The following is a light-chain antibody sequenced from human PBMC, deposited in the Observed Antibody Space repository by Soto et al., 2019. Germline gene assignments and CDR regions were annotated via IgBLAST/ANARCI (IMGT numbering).Light chain of an antibody. CDR2: DTS. CDR1: QSVSGN. J-gene: IGKJ5*01. CDR3: QQYSKWPT. V-gene: IGKV3-15*01. Sequence: EIVMTQSPATLSVSPGERATLSCRASQSVSGNLAWYQQKPGQAPRLLIYDTSSRATAIPARFSGSGSGTEFPLTISSLQSEEFAVYYCQQYSKWPTFGQGTRLEIK.